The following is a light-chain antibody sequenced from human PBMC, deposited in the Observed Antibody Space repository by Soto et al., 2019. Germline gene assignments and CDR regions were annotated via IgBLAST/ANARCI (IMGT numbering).Light chain of an antibody. Sequence: QSVLTQSPSASASLGASVKLTCTLSSGHSNYAIAWHQQQSEKGPRYLMKLNSDGSHSKGDGIPDRFSGSSSGAERYLTISSRQSEDEADYCCQTWGSGIVVFGGGTQLTVL. V-gene: IGLV4-69*01. J-gene: IGLJ2*01. CDR2: LNSDGSH. CDR1: SGHSNYA. CDR3: QTWGSGIVV.